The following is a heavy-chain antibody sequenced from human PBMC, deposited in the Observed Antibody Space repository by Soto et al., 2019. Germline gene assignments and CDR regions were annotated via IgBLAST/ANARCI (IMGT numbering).Heavy chain of an antibody. V-gene: IGHV1-18*01. CDR1: GYTFTSFA. J-gene: IGHJ4*02. CDR3: ATRSPAFDY. CDR2: ITTDKGKT. Sequence: ASVKVSCKTSGYTFTSFAISWVRQAPGQGLEWMGWITTDKGKTNYAQKFQGRVTMTTDTSTSTAYMELRSLRSDDTAVYYCATRSPAFDYWGQGNLVTVSS.